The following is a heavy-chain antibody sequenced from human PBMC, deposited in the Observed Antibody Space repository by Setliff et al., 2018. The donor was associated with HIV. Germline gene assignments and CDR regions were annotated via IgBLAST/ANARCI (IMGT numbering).Heavy chain of an antibody. CDR2: IYTSGST. J-gene: IGHJ4*02. V-gene: IGHV4-61*09. Sequence: SETLSLTCTVSGGSISRGSYYWSWIRQPAGKGLEWIGHIYTSGSTNYNPSLNSRVTISVDTSKNQFSLKPSSVTAADTAAYYCARAGRGVRGGTSHYFDYWGQGTLVTVSS. CDR1: GGSISRGSYY. CDR3: ARAGRGVRGGTSHYFDY. D-gene: IGHD3-10*01.